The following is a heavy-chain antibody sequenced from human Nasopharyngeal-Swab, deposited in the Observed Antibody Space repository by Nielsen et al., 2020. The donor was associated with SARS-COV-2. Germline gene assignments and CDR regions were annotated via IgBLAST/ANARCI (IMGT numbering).Heavy chain of an antibody. J-gene: IGHJ4*02. D-gene: IGHD3-22*01. CDR3: VRGPSDSRLLN. Sequence: GESLKISCAASGFTFSDYYMSWMRQAPGKGLEWISYIGNSGSPIFYPDSMRGRFTISRDNAKNALYLQVNSLRAEDTAVYYCVRGPSDSRLLNWGQGTLVTVSS. V-gene: IGHV3-11*04. CDR2: IGNSGSPI. CDR1: GFTFSDYY.